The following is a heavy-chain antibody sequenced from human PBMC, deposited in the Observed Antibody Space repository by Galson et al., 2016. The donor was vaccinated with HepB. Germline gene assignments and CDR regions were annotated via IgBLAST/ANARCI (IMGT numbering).Heavy chain of an antibody. CDR2: INSDGSTT. J-gene: IGHJ6*02. V-gene: IGHV3-74*01. CDR3: ARDGYYDSSGYYYDDYYYGMDV. CDR1: GFTLSDYW. Sequence: SLRLSCAASGFTLSDYWMHWVRQAPGKGLVWVSRINSDGSTTDSAGSVRGRFTISRDNAKNTLYLQMNSLRAEDTAVYYCARDGYYDSSGYYYDDYYYGMDVWGQGTTVTVSS. D-gene: IGHD3-22*01.